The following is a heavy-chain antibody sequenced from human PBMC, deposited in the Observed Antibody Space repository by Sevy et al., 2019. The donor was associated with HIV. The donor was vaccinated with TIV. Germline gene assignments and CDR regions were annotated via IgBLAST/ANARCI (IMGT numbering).Heavy chain of an antibody. J-gene: IGHJ4*02. D-gene: IGHD2-2*02. V-gene: IGHV4-59*01. CDR2: IYYSGST. CDR3: ARGSIPYYFDY. Sequence: SETLSLTSTVSGGSISSYYWSWIRQPPGKGLEWIGYIYYSGSTNYNPSLKSRVTISVDTSKNQFSLKLSSVTAADTAVYYCARGSIPYYFDYWGQGTLVTVSS. CDR1: GGSISSYY.